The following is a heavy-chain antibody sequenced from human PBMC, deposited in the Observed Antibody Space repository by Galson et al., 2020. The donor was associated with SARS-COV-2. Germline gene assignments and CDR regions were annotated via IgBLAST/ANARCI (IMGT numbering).Heavy chain of an antibody. Sequence: GESPKIYCAAPGFPFSVSGMHWVRQAPGTGLEWVAFIQYDGYTQHYADSVKGRFTISRDNAKHTVYLQMNGLRVEDMAVYYCAREMQQLTLGGLDGWGQGTTVTVSS. J-gene: IGHJ6*02. V-gene: IGHV3-30*02. CDR1: GFPFSVSG. CDR3: AREMQQLTLGGLDG. D-gene: IGHD6-13*01. CDR2: IQYDGYTQ.